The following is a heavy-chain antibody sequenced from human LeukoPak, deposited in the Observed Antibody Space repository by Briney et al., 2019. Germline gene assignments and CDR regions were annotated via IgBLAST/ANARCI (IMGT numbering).Heavy chain of an antibody. J-gene: IGHJ6*02. D-gene: IGHD5-12*01. Sequence: SETLSLTCTVSGGSISSYYWSWIRQPPEKGLEWIGYIYYSGSTNYNPSLKSRVTISVDTSKNQFSLKLSSVTAADTAVYYCARVGLAYYYYGMDVWGQGTTVTVSS. V-gene: IGHV4-59*01. CDR1: GGSISSYY. CDR2: IYYSGST. CDR3: ARVGLAYYYYGMDV.